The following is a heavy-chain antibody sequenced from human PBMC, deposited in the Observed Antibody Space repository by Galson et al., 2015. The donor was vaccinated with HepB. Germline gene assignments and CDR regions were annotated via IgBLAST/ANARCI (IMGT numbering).Heavy chain of an antibody. Sequence: LRLSCAASTFIFSTYSMTWVRQAPGKGLEWVSYISSSSSTIYYADSVKGRFTISRDNAKNSLYLQMNSLRDEDTAVYYCARDPVEDYDFWSGPYFDYWGQGTLVTVSS. J-gene: IGHJ4*02. CDR2: ISSSSSTI. V-gene: IGHV3-48*02. CDR3: ARDPVEDYDFWSGPYFDY. CDR1: TFIFSTYS. D-gene: IGHD3-3*01.